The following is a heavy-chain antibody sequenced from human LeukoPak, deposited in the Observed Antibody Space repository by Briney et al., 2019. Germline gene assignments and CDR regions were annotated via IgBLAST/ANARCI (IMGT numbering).Heavy chain of an antibody. V-gene: IGHV4-59*01. CDR3: ARVEEGYGSGRRGNFYYYYMDV. D-gene: IGHD3-10*01. Sequence: SETLSLTCTVSGGSISSYYWSWIRQPPGKGLEWIGYIYYSGSTNYNPSLKSRVTISVDTSKNQFSLKLSSVTTADTAVYYCARVEEGYGSGRRGNFYYYYMDVWGKGTTVTIFS. J-gene: IGHJ6*03. CDR1: GGSISSYY. CDR2: IYYSGST.